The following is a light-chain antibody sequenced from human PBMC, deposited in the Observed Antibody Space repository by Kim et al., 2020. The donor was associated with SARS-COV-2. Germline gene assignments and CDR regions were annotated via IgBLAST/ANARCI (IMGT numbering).Light chain of an antibody. CDR2: QDS. V-gene: IGLV3-1*01. Sequence: SYELTQPPSVSVSPGQTASITCSGDKLGDKYACWYQQKPGQSPVLVIYQDSKRPSGIPERFSGSNSGNTATLTISGTQAMDEADYYCQACDSSTPYVFGT. CDR3: QACDSSTPYV. CDR1: KLGDKY. J-gene: IGLJ1*01.